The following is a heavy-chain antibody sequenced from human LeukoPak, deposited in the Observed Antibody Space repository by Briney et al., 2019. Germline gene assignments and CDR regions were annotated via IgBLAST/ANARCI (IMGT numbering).Heavy chain of an antibody. V-gene: IGHV3-15*01. CDR1: GFAFSDAW. CDR2: IKRKTHGGTT. D-gene: IGHD2-21*02. J-gene: IGHJ4*02. CDR3: TTEVVVTSYFDY. Sequence: GGSLRLSSAASGFAFSDAWTSWVRQAPGKGLEWVGRIKRKTHGGTTQYAAPVKGRFTISRDDSKNTLYLQMNSLKTEDTGVYFCTTEVVVTSYFDYWGQGALVTVSS.